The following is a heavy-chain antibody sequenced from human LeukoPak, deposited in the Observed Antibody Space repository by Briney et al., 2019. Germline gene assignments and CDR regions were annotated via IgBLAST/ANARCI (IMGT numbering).Heavy chain of an antibody. V-gene: IGHV3-23*01. CDR2: VRETGAST. J-gene: IGHJ4*02. CDR1: RFTFSSYA. D-gene: IGHD3-10*01. CDR3: AKEKAGSGSYYVDY. Sequence: GGALRLSCAATRFTFSSYAISWVRQAPGKGLEGVSAVRETGASTFYADSVKGRFTISRDNSKNTLYLQMNSLRAEDTAIYYCAKEKAGSGSYYVDYWGQGTLVTVSS.